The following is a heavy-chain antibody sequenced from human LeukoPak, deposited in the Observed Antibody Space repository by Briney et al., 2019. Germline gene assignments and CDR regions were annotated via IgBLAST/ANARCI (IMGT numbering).Heavy chain of an antibody. J-gene: IGHJ6*03. CDR1: GYSFTSYW. CDR2: IYPGDSET. V-gene: IGHV5-51*01. Sequence: GESLKISCKGSGYSFTSYWIGWVRQMPEKGLEWMGIIYPGDSETRYSPSFQGQDTISADKSISTAYLQWSSLKASDTAMYYCARHRYYDGSGYYQEYYYYMDVWGKGTTVTVSS. D-gene: IGHD3-22*01. CDR3: ARHRYYDGSGYYQEYYYYMDV.